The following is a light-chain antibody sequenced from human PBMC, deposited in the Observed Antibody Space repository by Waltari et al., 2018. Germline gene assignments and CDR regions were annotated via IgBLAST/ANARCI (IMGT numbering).Light chain of an antibody. Sequence: SYELTQPSSVSVSPGQTARITCSGDVLAKRYTRWFQQKPGQAPVLVIYKDSERPPGIPARVSGSSSGTTVTLTISGAQVEDEADYYCYSVDDNKRVFGGWTKLTVL. V-gene: IGLV3-27*01. CDR2: KDS. CDR1: VLAKRY. CDR3: YSVDDNKRV. J-gene: IGLJ2*01.